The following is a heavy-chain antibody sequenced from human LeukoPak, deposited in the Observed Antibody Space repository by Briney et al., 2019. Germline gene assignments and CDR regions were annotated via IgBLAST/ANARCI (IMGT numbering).Heavy chain of an antibody. V-gene: IGHV3-23*01. Sequence: GGSLRLSCAASGFTFSSYAMSWVRQAPGKGLEWVSAISGSGGSTYYADSVKGRFTISRDNSKITLYLQMNSLRAEDTAVYYCAKDFGGVVVPAAVDYWGQGTLVTVSS. CDR1: GFTFSSYA. D-gene: IGHD2-2*01. J-gene: IGHJ4*02. CDR3: AKDFGGVVVPAAVDY. CDR2: ISGSGGST.